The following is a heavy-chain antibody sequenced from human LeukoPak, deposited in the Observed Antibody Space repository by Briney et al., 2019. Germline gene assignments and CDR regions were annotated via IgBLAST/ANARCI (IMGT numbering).Heavy chain of an antibody. J-gene: IGHJ4*02. V-gene: IGHV1-24*01. CDR2: FDPEDGET. D-gene: IGHD1-14*01. Sequence: ASVKVSCKVSGCTLAELSMHWVRQAPGKGLEWMGGFDPEDGETVYAQKFQGRVTMTEDTSTDTAYMELTHLRSEDTAVYYCARAGISDVTTDFDYWGQGTLVTVSS. CDR3: ARAGISDVTTDFDY. CDR1: GCTLAELS.